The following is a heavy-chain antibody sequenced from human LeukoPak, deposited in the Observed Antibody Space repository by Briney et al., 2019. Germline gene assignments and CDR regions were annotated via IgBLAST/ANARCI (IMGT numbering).Heavy chain of an antibody. D-gene: IGHD3-10*01. V-gene: IGHV4-34*01. CDR3: ASREVRYYYGSGSRYYYGMDV. Sequence: SETLSLTCAVYGGSFSGYYWSWIRQPPGKGLEWIGEINHSGSTNYNPSLKSRVTISVDTSKNQFSLKLSSVTAADTAVYYCASREVRYYYGSGSRYYYGMDVWGQGTTVTVSS. CDR2: INHSGST. CDR1: GGSFSGYY. J-gene: IGHJ6*02.